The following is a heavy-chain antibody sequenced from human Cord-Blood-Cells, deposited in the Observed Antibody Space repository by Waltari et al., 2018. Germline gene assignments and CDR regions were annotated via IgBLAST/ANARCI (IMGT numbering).Heavy chain of an antibody. CDR3: ARDRGIAARTDAFDI. J-gene: IGHJ3*02. CDR1: GYTFTSYG. Sequence: QVQLVQSGAAVKKPGASVKVSCKASGYTFTSYGICWVRQAPGQGLEWMGWSSAYNGNTNYAQKRQGRGTMTTDTSTSTAYMELRSLRSDDTAVYYCARDRGIAARTDAFDIWCQGTMVTVSS. V-gene: IGHV1-18*04. CDR2: SSAYNGNT. D-gene: IGHD6-6*01.